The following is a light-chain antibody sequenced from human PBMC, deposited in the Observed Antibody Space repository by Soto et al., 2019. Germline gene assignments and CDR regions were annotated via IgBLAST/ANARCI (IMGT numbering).Light chain of an antibody. CDR2: DVS. Sequence: QSVLTQPASVSGSPGQSITISCTGTSSDVGGYNYVSWYQQHPGKAPKLMIYDVSNRPSGVSNRSSGSKSGSTASLTISGLQAEDEADYYCSSYTSSSTPYVFGTGTKVTVL. J-gene: IGLJ1*01. CDR3: SSYTSSSTPYV. CDR1: SSDVGGYNY. V-gene: IGLV2-14*01.